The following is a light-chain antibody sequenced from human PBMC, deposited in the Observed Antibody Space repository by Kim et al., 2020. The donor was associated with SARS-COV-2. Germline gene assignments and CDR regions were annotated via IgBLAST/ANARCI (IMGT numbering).Light chain of an antibody. J-gene: IGLJ3*02. Sequence: ASVKHTCTLSSGHSSYAIAWHQQQPEKGPRYLMKLNGDGSHSKGDGIPDRFSGSSSGAERYLTISSLQSEDEADYYCQTWGTGIPVFGGGAQLTVL. CDR1: SGHSSYA. V-gene: IGLV4-69*01. CDR3: QTWGTGIPV. CDR2: LNGDGSH.